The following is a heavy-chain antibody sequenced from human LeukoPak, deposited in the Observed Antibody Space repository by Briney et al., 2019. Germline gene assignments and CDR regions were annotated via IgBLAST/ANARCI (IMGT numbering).Heavy chain of an antibody. CDR3: ASRGITGTTSYSYFDP. Sequence: PGGSLRLSCAASGFTYNIYGMHWVRQAPGKGLEWVAFIWFDGSNKYYADSVKGRFTISRDNSKDTLYLQMNSLGAEDTAVYYCASRGITGTTSYSYFDPWGQGTLVTVSS. J-gene: IGHJ5*02. V-gene: IGHV3-30*02. CDR1: GFTYNIYG. D-gene: IGHD1-7*01. CDR2: IWFDGSNK.